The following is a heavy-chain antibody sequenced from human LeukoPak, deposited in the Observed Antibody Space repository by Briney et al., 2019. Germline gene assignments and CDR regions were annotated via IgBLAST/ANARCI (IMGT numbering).Heavy chain of an antibody. CDR1: GFTFSSSA. D-gene: IGHD6-6*01. V-gene: IGHV3-23*01. Sequence: HSGGSLRLSCAASGFTFSSSAMSWVRQAPGKGLEWVSGFSGSGDTTYYADSVKGRFTISRDNSKSTLYLQMNSLRGEDTAVYYCAKVKVNSNSFFYDWGQGTLVTVSS. CDR3: AKVKVNSNSFFYD. CDR2: FSGSGDTT. J-gene: IGHJ4*02.